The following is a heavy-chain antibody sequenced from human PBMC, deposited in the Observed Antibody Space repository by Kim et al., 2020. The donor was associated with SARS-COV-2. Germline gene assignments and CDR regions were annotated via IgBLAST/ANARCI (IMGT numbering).Heavy chain of an antibody. CDR1: SGSISNFY. V-gene: IGHV4-59*08. D-gene: IGHD1-26*01. Sequence: SETLSLTCTVSSGSISNFYWSWIRQPPGKGLEWIGYIYYGGSTDYNPSLKSRVTISVDTSRNQFSLKVSSVTAADTAVYYCARLTEFYSGNYYYYGVDIWGQGTTVTVSS. J-gene: IGHJ6*02. CDR2: IYYGGST. CDR3: ARLTEFYSGNYYYYGVDI.